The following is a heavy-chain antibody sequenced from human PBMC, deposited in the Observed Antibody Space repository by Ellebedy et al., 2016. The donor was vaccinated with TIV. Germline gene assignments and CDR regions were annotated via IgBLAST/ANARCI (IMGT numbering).Heavy chain of an antibody. J-gene: IGHJ4*02. CDR2: RSYNGNT. CDR1: GVSISGHW. Sequence: MPGGSLRLSCPVSGVSISGHWWSWIRQPPGKGLEWIGYRSYNGNTNYNPSLKSRVTMSVDTSRNQFSLKVNSVTAADTALYYCASGPNQDFFDYWGLGTLVTVSS. CDR3: ASGPNQDFFDY. V-gene: IGHV4-59*11. D-gene: IGHD1-14*01.